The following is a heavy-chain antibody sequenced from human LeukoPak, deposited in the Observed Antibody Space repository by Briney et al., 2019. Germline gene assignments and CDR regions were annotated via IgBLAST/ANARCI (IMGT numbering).Heavy chain of an antibody. CDR2: KKQDGSEK. CDR3: ARDPRGYSGYDWFY. CDR1: GFTFSSYW. J-gene: IGHJ4*02. Sequence: PGGSLRLSCAASGFTFSSYWMSWVRQAPGKGLEWVANKKQDGSEKYYVDSVKGRFTISRDNAKNSLYLQMNSLRAEDTAVYYCARDPRGYSGYDWFYWGQGTLVTVSS. D-gene: IGHD5-12*01. V-gene: IGHV3-7*03.